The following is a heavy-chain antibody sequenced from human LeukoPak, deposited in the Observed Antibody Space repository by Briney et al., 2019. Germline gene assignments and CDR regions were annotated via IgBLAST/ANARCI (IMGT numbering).Heavy chain of an antibody. J-gene: IGHJ5*02. CDR2: IDSSDSYT. CDR1: GYIFTNYW. D-gene: IGHD6-13*01. CDR3: ARGRAATGTDWFDP. Sequence: KSGESLRISCKGSGYIFTNYWISWVRQMPGKGLEWMGRIDSSDSYTNYSPSFQGHVTISADKSISTAYLQWSSLKASDTAMYYCARGRAATGTDWFDPWGQGTLVTVSS. V-gene: IGHV5-10-1*01.